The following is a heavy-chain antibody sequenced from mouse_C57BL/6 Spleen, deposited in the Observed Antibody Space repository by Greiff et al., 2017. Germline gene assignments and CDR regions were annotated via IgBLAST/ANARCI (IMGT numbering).Heavy chain of an antibody. D-gene: IGHD1-1*02. Sequence: QVQLQQPGAELVMPGASVKLSCKASGYTFTSYWMHWVKQRPGQGLEWIGEIDPSDSYTNYNQKFKGKSTLTVDKSSSTAYMQLSSLTSEDSAVYYCARWGEFITIVWGTGTTVTVSS. CDR1: GYTFTSYW. CDR2: IDPSDSYT. V-gene: IGHV1-69*01. J-gene: IGHJ1*03. CDR3: ARWGEFITIV.